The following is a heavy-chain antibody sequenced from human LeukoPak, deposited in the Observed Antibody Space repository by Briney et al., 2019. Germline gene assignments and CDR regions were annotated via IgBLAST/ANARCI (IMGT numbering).Heavy chain of an antibody. CDR3: ARPGIAVAVVLRAGYFDY. CDR1: GFTFSNYA. J-gene: IGHJ4*02. Sequence: GGSLRLSCAASGFTFSNYAMSWVRQAPGKGLEWVSSISSSSSYIYYADSVKGRFTISRDNAKNSLYLQMNSLRAEDTAVYYCARPGIAVAVVLRAGYFDYWGQGTLVTVSS. V-gene: IGHV3-21*01. CDR2: ISSSSSYI. D-gene: IGHD6-19*01.